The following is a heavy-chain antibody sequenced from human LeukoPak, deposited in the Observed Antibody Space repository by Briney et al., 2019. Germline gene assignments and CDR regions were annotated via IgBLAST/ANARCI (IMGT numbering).Heavy chain of an antibody. CDR3: ARDNRYCNGGYCSNWFDP. J-gene: IGHJ5*02. V-gene: IGHV1-46*01. D-gene: IGHD2-15*01. CDR2: INPTGGST. Sequence: ASVKVSCKASGYIFTSYFMHWVRQAPGQGLEWMGIINPTGGSTSYAQNFQGRVTMTRDMSTSTVYMELSSLRFEDTAVYYCARDNRYCNGGYCSNWFDPWGQGTLVTVSS. CDR1: GYIFTSYF.